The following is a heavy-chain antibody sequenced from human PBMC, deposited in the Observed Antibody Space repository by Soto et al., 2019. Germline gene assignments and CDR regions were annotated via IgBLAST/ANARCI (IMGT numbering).Heavy chain of an antibody. D-gene: IGHD1-26*01. CDR3: ARDARTYSGSIRHLDY. CDR2: INHSGST. CDR1: GGSFSGYY. V-gene: IGHV4-34*01. J-gene: IGHJ4*02. Sequence: SETLSLTCAVYGGSFSGYYWSWIRQPPGKGLEWIGEINHSGSTNYNPSLKSRVTVSRDPSKNTMSLQMSSLRAEDTAVYYCARDARTYSGSIRHLDYWGQGTLVTVSS.